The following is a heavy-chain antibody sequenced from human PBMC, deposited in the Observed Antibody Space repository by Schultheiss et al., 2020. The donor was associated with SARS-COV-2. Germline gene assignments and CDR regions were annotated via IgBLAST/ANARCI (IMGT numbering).Heavy chain of an antibody. CDR3: ARDSRDYGDRSY. CDR1: GASIGGYY. J-gene: IGHJ4*02. D-gene: IGHD4-17*01. CDR2: IHYSGST. Sequence: GSLRLSCTVSGASIGGYYWSWIRQPPGKGLEWIGYIHYSGSTSYNSSLQSRVTISVDTSKNQFSLKLSSVTAADTAVYYCARDSRDYGDRSYWGQGTLVTVSS. V-gene: IGHV4-59*12.